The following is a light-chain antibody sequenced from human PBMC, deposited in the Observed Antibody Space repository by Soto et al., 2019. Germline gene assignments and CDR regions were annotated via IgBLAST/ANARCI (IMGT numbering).Light chain of an antibody. CDR2: EVS. CDR1: SGDVGGYKF. CDR3: GSYTGSIYV. J-gene: IGLJ1*01. V-gene: IGLV2-14*01. Sequence: QSVLTQPASVAGSPGQSIRSACTGGSGDVGGYKFVSWYQQHPGKAPKLMIYEVSNRPSGVSSRFSGSKSGNTASLTISGLQAEDEADYYCGSYTGSIYVFGPGTKVTVL.